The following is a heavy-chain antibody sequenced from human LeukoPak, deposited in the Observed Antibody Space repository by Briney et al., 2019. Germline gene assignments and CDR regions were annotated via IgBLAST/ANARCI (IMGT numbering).Heavy chain of an antibody. CDR1: GFTFSTYN. J-gene: IGHJ4*02. D-gene: IGHD3-16*02. CDR3: ARWVTFGGVIVNDF. CDR2: IGSSSSYI. Sequence: PGGSLRLSCATSGFTFSTYNMNWVRQAPGKGLEWVSSIGSSSSYIYYADSVKGRFTISRDNAKNSLYLQMNSLRAEDTAVYYCARWVTFGGVIVNDFWGQGTLVTVSS. V-gene: IGHV3-21*01.